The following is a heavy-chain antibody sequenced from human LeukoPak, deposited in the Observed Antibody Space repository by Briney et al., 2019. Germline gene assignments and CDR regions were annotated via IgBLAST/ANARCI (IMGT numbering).Heavy chain of an antibody. CDR3: ARAPYDFWSGYYILSMDY. J-gene: IGHJ4*02. CDR2: INPNSGGT. V-gene: IGHV1-2*02. CDR1: GYTFTGYC. D-gene: IGHD3-3*01. Sequence: ASVKVSCKASGYTFTGYCMHWVRQAPGQGLEWMGWINPNSGGTNYAQKFQGRVTMTRDTSISTAYMELSRLRSDDTAVYYCARAPYDFWSGYYILSMDYWGQGTLVTVSS.